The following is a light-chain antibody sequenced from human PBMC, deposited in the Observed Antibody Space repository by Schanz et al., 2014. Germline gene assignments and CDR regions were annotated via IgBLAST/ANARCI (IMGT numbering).Light chain of an antibody. J-gene: IGKJ3*01. V-gene: IGKV1-5*01. CDR1: QSISSW. CDR2: AAS. Sequence: DIQMTQSPSTLSASVGDRVTITCRASQSISSWLAWYQQKPGEAPKFLVYAASSLQSGVPSRFSGSGSGTDFTLTISTLQPEDFATYYCQQYNSYLFTFGPGTKVDIK. CDR3: QQYNSYLFT.